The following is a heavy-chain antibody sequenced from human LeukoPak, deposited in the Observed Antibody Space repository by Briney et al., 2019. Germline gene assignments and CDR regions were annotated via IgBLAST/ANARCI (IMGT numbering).Heavy chain of an antibody. CDR3: ARGAVDYSYYYYYGMDV. V-gene: IGHV4-39*01. J-gene: IGHJ6*02. Sequence: SETLSLTCTVSGGSIRSSYYYWGWIRQPPGKGLEWIGSIYDSGSTYYNPSLKSRVTISVDTSKNQFSLKLNSVTAADTAVYYCARGAVDYSYYYYYGMDVWGQGTTVTVSS. D-gene: IGHD1-26*01. CDR1: GGSIRSSYYY. CDR2: IYDSGST.